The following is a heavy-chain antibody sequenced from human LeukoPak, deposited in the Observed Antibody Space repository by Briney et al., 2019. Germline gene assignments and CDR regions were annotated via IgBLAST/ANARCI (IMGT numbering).Heavy chain of an antibody. D-gene: IGHD3-9*01. CDR3: ASSLYYDILTGYSPGYFDY. V-gene: IGHV3-21*01. CDR1: GFTFSSYS. Sequence: GGSLRLSCAASGFTFSSYSMNWVRQAPGKGLEWVSSISSSSSYIYYADPVKGRFTISRDNAKNSLYLQMNSLRAEDTAVYYCASSLYYDILTGYSPGYFDYWGQGTLVTVSS. CDR2: ISSSSSYI. J-gene: IGHJ4*02.